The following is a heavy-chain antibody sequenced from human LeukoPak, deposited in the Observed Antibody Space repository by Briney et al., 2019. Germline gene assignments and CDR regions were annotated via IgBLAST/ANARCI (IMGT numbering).Heavy chain of an antibody. J-gene: IGHJ4*02. V-gene: IGHV1-3*01. CDR2: INAGNGNT. Sequence: ASVKVSCKASGYTFTSYAMHWVRQAPGQRLEWMGWINAGNGNTKYSQKFQGRVTITRDTSASTAYMEPSSLRSEDTAVYYCARDRGYSSSWWPVFDYWGQGTLVTVSS. CDR3: ARDRGYSSSWWPVFDY. CDR1: GYTFTSYA. D-gene: IGHD6-13*01.